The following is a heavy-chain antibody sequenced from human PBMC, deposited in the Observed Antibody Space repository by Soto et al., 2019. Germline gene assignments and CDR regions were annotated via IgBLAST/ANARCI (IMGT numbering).Heavy chain of an antibody. CDR1: GYSFTSYW. Sequence: PGESLKISCKGFGYSFTSYWIAWVRQMPGKGLEWMGIIYPGDSNTRYSPSFQGQVTIPADKSISTAYLQWSSLKASDTATYYCAHRRGYCSGGSCYSIWFDPWGQGTLVTVSS. D-gene: IGHD2-15*01. V-gene: IGHV5-51*01. CDR3: AHRRGYCSGGSCYSIWFDP. J-gene: IGHJ5*02. CDR2: IYPGDSNT.